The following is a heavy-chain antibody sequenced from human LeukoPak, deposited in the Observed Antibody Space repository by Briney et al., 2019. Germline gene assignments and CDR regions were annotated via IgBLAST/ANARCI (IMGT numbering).Heavy chain of an antibody. CDR2: ISSDGSNK. Sequence: RRSLRLSCAAYGFNFSSYGMHWVRQAAGKGLAWVAVISSDGSNKYYADSVKGRFTISRDNSKNTLYLQMISLRAEGTAVYYCAKDLGSGWQIPGYWGQGTLVTVSS. V-gene: IGHV3-30*18. D-gene: IGHD6-19*01. CDR3: AKDLGSGWQIPGY. CDR1: GFNFSSYG. J-gene: IGHJ4*02.